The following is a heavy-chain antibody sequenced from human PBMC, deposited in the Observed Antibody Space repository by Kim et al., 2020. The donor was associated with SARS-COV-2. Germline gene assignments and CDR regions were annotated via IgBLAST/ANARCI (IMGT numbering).Heavy chain of an antibody. CDR2: IIPVLDST. Sequence: SVKVSCRVSGGTFRRDNFNWVRQVPGKGLEWIGRIIPVLDSTTYAQDFQGRVTFTADRSTYTVYMDLTSLRSDDTAVYFCSRDGSNGIQYFYYMDLWGNGTTVIVSS. CDR3: SRDGSNGIQYFYYMDL. D-gene: IGHD3-9*01. CDR1: GGTFRRDN. V-gene: IGHV1-69*08. J-gene: IGHJ6*03.